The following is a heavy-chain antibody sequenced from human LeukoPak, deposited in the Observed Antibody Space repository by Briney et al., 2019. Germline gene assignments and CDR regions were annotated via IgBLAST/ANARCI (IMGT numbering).Heavy chain of an antibody. CDR3: LRSHGAY. CDR1: GGSISSSVYL. CDR2: IHYSGST. Sequence: SETLSLTCTVFGGSISSSVYLWDWARQSPGKGLELIGSIHYSGSTYYNPSVKSRVTIAVDTSKNQFSLNLRSVTAADTAVYYCLRSHGAYWGQGTLVSVSS. D-gene: IGHD3-10*01. J-gene: IGHJ4*02. V-gene: IGHV4-39*01.